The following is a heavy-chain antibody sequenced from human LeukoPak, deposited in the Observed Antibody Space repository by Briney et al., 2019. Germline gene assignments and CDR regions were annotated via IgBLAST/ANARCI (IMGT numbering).Heavy chain of an antibody. V-gene: IGHV1-69*04. Sequence: GASVKVSCKASGYTFTNHGISWVRQAPGQGLEWMGRIIPILGIANYAQKFQGRVTITADKSTSTAYMELSSLRSEDTAVYYCARSVTTTSPFDYWGQGTLVTVSS. J-gene: IGHJ4*02. CDR1: GYTFTNHG. D-gene: IGHD4-17*01. CDR3: ARSVTTTSPFDY. CDR2: IIPILGIA.